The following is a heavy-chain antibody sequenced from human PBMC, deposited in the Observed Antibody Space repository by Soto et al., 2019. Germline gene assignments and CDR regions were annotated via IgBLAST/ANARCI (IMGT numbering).Heavy chain of an antibody. CDR2: ISSNGGST. D-gene: IGHD6-19*01. V-gene: IGHV3-64D*06. CDR3: VKDLGSGWSYYYYGMDV. J-gene: IGHJ6*02. Sequence: GGSLSLSGAASGFTFSSYWMHWVRQAPGKGLVWVSRISSNGGSTYYADSVKGRFTISRDNSKNTLYLQMSSLRAEDTAVYYCVKDLGSGWSYYYYGMDVWGQGTTVTVSS. CDR1: GFTFSSYW.